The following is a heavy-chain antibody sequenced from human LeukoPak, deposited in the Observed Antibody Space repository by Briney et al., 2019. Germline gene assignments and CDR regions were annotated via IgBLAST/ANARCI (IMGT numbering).Heavy chain of an antibody. CDR3: ARDGGPGRYLDL. Sequence: PSETLSLTCTVSGGSISSYYWSWIRQPPGKGLEWIGYIYYSGSTNYNPSLKSRVTISVDTSKNQFSLKLSSVTAADTAVYYCARDGGPGRYLDLWGRGTLVTVSS. D-gene: IGHD3-16*01. V-gene: IGHV4-59*01. J-gene: IGHJ2*01. CDR2: IYYSGST. CDR1: GGSISSYY.